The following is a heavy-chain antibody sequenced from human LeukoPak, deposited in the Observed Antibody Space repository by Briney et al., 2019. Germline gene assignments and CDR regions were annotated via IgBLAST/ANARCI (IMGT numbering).Heavy chain of an antibody. CDR3: ATGGIAVAQWDAFDI. Sequence: ASVKVSCKVSGYTFTDYYMHWVQQAPAKGLEWMGLVDPEDGETIYAEKFQGRVTITADTSTDKAYMELSSLRSEDTAVYYCATGGIAVAQWDAFDIWGQGTMVTVSS. D-gene: IGHD6-19*01. V-gene: IGHV1-69-2*01. CDR1: GYTFTDYY. J-gene: IGHJ3*02. CDR2: VDPEDGET.